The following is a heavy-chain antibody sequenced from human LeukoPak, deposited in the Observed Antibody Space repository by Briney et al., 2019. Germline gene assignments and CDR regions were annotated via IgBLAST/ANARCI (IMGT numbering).Heavy chain of an antibody. V-gene: IGHV4-59*08. CDR2: ICYSGST. J-gene: IGHJ6*03. CDR1: GGSISSYY. CDR3: ARHRPELSYYYYYMDV. D-gene: IGHD1-14*01. Sequence: SETLSLTCTVSGGSISSYYWSWIRQPPGKGLVWIGYICYSGSTNYNPSLKSRVTISVDTSKNQFSLKLSSATAADTAVYYCARHRPELSYYYYYMDVWGKGTTVTVSS.